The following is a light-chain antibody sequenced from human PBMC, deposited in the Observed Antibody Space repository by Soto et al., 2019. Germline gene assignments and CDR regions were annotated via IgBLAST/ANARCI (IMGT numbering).Light chain of an antibody. CDR1: SSNIGARYD. CDR2: GNI. J-gene: IGLJ2*01. CDR3: QSYDSSLSGWGV. Sequence: QPVLTQPPSVSGAPGQRVTISCTGSSSNIGARYDVHWYQQLPGTAPKLLIYGNINRPSGVPDRFSGSKSGTSASLAITGLQAEDEADYYCQSYDSSLSGWGVFGGGTKLTVL. V-gene: IGLV1-40*01.